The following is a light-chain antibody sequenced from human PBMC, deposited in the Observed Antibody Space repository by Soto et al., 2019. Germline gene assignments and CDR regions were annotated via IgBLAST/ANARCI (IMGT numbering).Light chain of an antibody. V-gene: IGKV3-11*01. J-gene: IGKJ4*01. CDR2: DAS. Sequence: EIVLTQSPATLSLSPGEGATLSCRASHSVSNYLAWYQQKPGQAPRLLIYDASKRATGIPARFSGSGSGTDFTLTISSLEPEDFAVYYCQQRSNWPLTFGGGTKVDIK. CDR3: QQRSNWPLT. CDR1: HSVSNY.